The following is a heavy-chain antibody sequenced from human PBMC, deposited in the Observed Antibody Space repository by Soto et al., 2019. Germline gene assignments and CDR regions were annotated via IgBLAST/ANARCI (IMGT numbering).Heavy chain of an antibody. V-gene: IGHV3-48*02. CDR1: GFTFSSYS. D-gene: IGHD2-15*01. J-gene: IGHJ6*02. Sequence: EVQLVESGGGLVQPGGSLRLSCAASGFTFSSYSMNWVRQAPGKGLEWVSYISSSSSTIYYADSVKGRFTISRDNAKNSLYLQMSSLRDEDTAVYYCARDLTCSGGSCFYYYYYGMDVWGQGTTVTVSS. CDR3: ARDLTCSGGSCFYYYYYGMDV. CDR2: ISSSSSTI.